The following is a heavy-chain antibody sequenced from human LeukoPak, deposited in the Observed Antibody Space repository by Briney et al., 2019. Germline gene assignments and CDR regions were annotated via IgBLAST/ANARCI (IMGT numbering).Heavy chain of an antibody. J-gene: IGHJ4*02. Sequence: SSETLSLTCTVSGGSISSNNYFWGWIRQPPGKGLEWIGSIYDSGSTYYNPSLKSRVTISVDTSKNQFSLKLNSVTAADTAMYYCQSRFLEWLLDYWGQGTLVTVSS. V-gene: IGHV4-39*01. CDR1: GGSISSNNYF. CDR3: QSRFLEWLLDY. CDR2: IYDSGST. D-gene: IGHD3-3*01.